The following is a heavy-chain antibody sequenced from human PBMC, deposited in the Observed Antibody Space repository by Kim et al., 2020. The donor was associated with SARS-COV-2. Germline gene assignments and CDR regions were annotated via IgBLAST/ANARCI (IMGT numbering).Heavy chain of an antibody. J-gene: IGHJ4*02. CDR3: AKQGRITMVRGAPDY. Sequence: DSGKGRFTISRDNSKNTLYLQMNSLRAEDTAVYYCAKQGRITMVRGAPDYWGQGTLVTVSS. D-gene: IGHD3-10*01. V-gene: IGHV3-23*01.